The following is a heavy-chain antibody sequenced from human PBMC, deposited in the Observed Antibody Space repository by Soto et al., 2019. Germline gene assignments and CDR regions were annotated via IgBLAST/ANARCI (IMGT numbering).Heavy chain of an antibody. CDR2: IYWDDDK. J-gene: IGHJ4*02. Sequence: QITLKESGPPLVKPTQTLTLTCTFSGFSLSTSGVGVGWIRQPPGKALEWLALIYWDDDKRYSPSLKSRLTITKDTSKNQVVLTMTNMDPVDTATYYCAHLLSRLGAGIGINLDYWGQGTLFTVSS. CDR1: GFSLSTSGVG. CDR3: AHLLSRLGAGIGINLDY. V-gene: IGHV2-5*02. D-gene: IGHD6-19*01.